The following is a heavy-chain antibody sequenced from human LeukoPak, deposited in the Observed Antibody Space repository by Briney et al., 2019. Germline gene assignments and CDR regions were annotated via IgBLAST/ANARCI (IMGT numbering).Heavy chain of an antibody. CDR1: GFTFSSYA. D-gene: IGHD3-9*01. CDR3: ARDGVLRYFDSYYYYIDV. J-gene: IGHJ6*03. CDR2: ISYDGSNK. V-gene: IGHV3-30*04. Sequence: PGGSLRLSCAASGFTFSSYAMHWVRQAPGKGLEWVAVISYDGSNKYYADSVKGRFTISRDNAKNSLYLQMNSLRAEDTAVYYCARDGVLRYFDSYYYYIDVWGKGTTVTISS.